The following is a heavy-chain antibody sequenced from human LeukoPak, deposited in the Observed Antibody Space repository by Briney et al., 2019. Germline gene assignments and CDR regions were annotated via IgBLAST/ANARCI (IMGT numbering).Heavy chain of an antibody. CDR1: GFTFTTYA. D-gene: IGHD6-19*01. CDR3: AKTLYDSGWYYFDY. V-gene: IGHV3-23*01. Sequence: GGSLRLSCAASGFTFTTYAMTWVRQAPGRGLGWVSGISGSGGSTYYADSVKGRFTISRDNSKNTLYLQMNSLRAEDTALYYCAKTLYDSGWYYFDYWGQGTLVTVSS. CDR2: ISGSGGST. J-gene: IGHJ4*02.